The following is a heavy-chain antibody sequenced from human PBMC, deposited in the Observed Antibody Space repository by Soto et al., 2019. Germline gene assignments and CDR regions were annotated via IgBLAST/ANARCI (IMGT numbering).Heavy chain of an antibody. CDR3: AKRSQSKYFDY. Sequence: SLRLSCAASGFTFSSYAMSWVRQAPGKGLEWVSTIGTSGSNTYYADSVKGRFTISRDNSKNTLYLQMNSLRAEDTAVYYCAKRSQSKYFDYWGQGTLVTVSS. V-gene: IGHV3-23*05. J-gene: IGHJ4*02. CDR1: GFTFSSYA. CDR2: IGTSGSNT. D-gene: IGHD4-4*01.